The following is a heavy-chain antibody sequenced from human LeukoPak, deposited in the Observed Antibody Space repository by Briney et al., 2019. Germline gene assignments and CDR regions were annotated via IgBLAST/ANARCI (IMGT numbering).Heavy chain of an antibody. CDR1: GGSISSGTFY. CDR3: ARDPTDCSSTSCPDAFDI. Sequence: PSETLSLTCTVSGGSISSGTFYWGWIRQPPGKGLEWIGSIYHSGSTYYNPSLKSRVTISVDRSKNQFSLKLSSVTAADTAVYYCARDPTDCSSTSCPDAFDIWGQGTMVTVSS. CDR2: IYHSGST. J-gene: IGHJ3*02. V-gene: IGHV4-39*07. D-gene: IGHD2-2*01.